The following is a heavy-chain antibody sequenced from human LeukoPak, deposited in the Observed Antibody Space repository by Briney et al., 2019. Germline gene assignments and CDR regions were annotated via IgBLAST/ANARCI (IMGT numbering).Heavy chain of an antibody. CDR2: IYTSGST. Sequence: SETLSLTCTVSGYSISSGYYWSWIRQPAGKGLEWIGRIYTSGSTYYNPSLKSRVTISVDTSKNQFSLKLSSVTAADTAVYYCARDIVVVPAATGLGWLDPWGQGTLVTVSS. V-gene: IGHV4-38-2*02. D-gene: IGHD2-2*01. J-gene: IGHJ5*02. CDR1: GYSISSGYY. CDR3: ARDIVVVPAATGLGWLDP.